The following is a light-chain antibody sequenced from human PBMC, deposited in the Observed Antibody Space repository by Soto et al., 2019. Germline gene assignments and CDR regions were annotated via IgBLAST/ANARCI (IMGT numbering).Light chain of an antibody. V-gene: IGLV1-44*01. Sequence: QSALTQPPSASGTPGQRVAISCSGASSNTGSTRANWYRQLPGSAPKLLIYSDNQRPSGVPDRFSGSKSGTSASLAISGLQSEDEADYYCAAWDNSLNGYVFGTGTKVTVL. CDR3: AAWDNSLNGYV. J-gene: IGLJ1*01. CDR2: SDN. CDR1: SSNTGSTR.